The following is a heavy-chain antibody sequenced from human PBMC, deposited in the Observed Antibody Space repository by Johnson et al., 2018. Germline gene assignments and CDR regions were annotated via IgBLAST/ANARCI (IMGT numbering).Heavy chain of an antibody. D-gene: IGHD6-25*01. CDR1: GFTFSSYD. V-gene: IGHV3-13*01. CDR2: IGSSGDK. J-gene: IGHJ6*03. Sequence: VQLVQSGGGLVQPGGSLGLSCAASGFTFSSYDMHWVRQATGKGLEGVSGIGSSGDKNYSGSVKGRFTISRENVKNSLYLQMNSLRDGDTAVYYCARSSSGYYYYYMDVWGKGTTVTVSS. CDR3: ARSSSGYYYYYMDV.